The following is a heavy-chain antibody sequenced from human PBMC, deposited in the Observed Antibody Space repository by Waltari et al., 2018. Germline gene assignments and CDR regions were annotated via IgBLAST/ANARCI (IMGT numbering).Heavy chain of an antibody. CDR2: ISSSSSTI. D-gene: IGHD1-26*01. J-gene: IGHJ6*03. Sequence: EVQLVESGGGLVQPGGSLRLSCAASGFTFSSYSMNGVRQAPGKGLEWVSYISSSSSTIYYADSVKGRFTISRDNAKNSLYLQMNSLRAEDTAVYYCAREVGAARWQWYYYMDVWGKGTTVTVSS. CDR1: GFTFSSYS. V-gene: IGHV3-48*04. CDR3: AREVGAARWQWYYYMDV.